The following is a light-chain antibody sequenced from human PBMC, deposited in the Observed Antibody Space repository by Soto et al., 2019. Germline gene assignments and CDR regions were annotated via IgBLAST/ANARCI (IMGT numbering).Light chain of an antibody. CDR1: SSDVGGYNY. CDR3: SSYAGSNNYV. CDR2: EVS. J-gene: IGLJ1*01. Sequence: LTQPPSASRSPGQSVTIYCTGTSSDVGGYNYVSWYQQHPGKAPKLMIYEVSKRPSGVPDRFSGSKSGNTASLTVSGLQAEDEADYYCSSYAGSNNYVFGTGTKVTVL. V-gene: IGLV2-8*02.